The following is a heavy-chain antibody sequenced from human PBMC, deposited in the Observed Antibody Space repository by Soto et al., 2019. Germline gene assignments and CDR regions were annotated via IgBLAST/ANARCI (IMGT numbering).Heavy chain of an antibody. V-gene: IGHV3-48*02. CDR1: GFAFNNYG. Sequence: GGSLRLSCTVSGFAFNNYGINWVRQAPGKGLEWISYISSSSSTTYYADSVKGRFTISRDNAENSLFLQMNSLRDEDTAVYYCARPSGYYGTSGYYGAFYYYGMDVWGQGTTVTVS. D-gene: IGHD3-22*01. CDR2: ISSSSSTT. J-gene: IGHJ6*02. CDR3: ARPSGYYGTSGYYGAFYYYGMDV.